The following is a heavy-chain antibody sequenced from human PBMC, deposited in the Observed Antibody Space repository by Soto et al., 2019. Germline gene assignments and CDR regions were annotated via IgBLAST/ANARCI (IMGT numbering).Heavy chain of an antibody. J-gene: IGHJ4*02. Sequence: QVQLVQSGAEVKKPGSSVKVSCKASGGTFSSYAISWVRQAPGQGLEWMGGIIPIFGTANYAQKFQGRVTITADESTSTAYMELSSLRSEDTAVYCCASAPSEGIAARRLGHDYWGQGTLVTVSS. D-gene: IGHD6-6*01. CDR2: IIPIFGTA. CDR1: GGTFSSYA. V-gene: IGHV1-69*01. CDR3: ASAPSEGIAARRLGHDY.